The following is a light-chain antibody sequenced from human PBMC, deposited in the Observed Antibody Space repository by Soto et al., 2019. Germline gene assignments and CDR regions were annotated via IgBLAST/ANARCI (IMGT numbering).Light chain of an antibody. Sequence: EIVLTQSPGTLYLSPGERATLSCRASQTVSNSYIAWYQQKPGQAPRLLIYGASSRATGIPDRFSGSGSGTDFTLTISRLEPEDFAVYYCQQYGSSPWTFGQGTKVEIK. V-gene: IGKV3-20*01. CDR1: QTVSNSY. CDR2: GAS. CDR3: QQYGSSPWT. J-gene: IGKJ1*01.